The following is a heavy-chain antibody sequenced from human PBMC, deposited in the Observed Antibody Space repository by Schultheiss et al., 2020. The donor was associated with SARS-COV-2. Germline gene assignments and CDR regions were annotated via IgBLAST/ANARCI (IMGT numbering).Heavy chain of an antibody. V-gene: IGHV3-7*02. D-gene: IGHD3-3*01. J-gene: IGHJ4*02. Sequence: GGSLRLSCAASGFTFSSYWMSWVRQAPGKGLEWVANIKQDGSEKYYVDSVKGRFTISRDNAKNSLYLQMNSLRAEDTAVYYCARVRFLEWSSLDYWGQGTLVTVSS. CDR2: IKQDGSEK. CDR1: GFTFSSYW. CDR3: ARVRFLEWSSLDY.